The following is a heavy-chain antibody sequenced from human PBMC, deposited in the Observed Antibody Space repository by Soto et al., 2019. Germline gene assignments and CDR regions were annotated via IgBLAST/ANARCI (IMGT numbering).Heavy chain of an antibody. CDR1: GGTFSSYA. J-gene: IGHJ3*02. D-gene: IGHD4-17*01. Sequence: PSVKVSCKASGGTFSSYAISWVRQAPGQGLEWMGGIIPIFGTANYAQKFQGRVTITADKSTSTAYMELSSLRSEDTAVYYWARDYGGNSGEFDIWGQGTMVTVSS. CDR2: IIPIFGTA. V-gene: IGHV1-69*06. CDR3: ARDYGGNSGEFDI.